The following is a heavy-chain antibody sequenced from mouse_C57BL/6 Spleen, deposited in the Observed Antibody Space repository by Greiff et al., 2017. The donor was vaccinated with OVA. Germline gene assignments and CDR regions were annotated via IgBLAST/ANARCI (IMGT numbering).Heavy chain of an antibody. CDR1: GYTFTSYW. CDR3: ARSDDYDPFDD. J-gene: IGHJ2*01. V-gene: IGHV1-55*01. Sequence: QVQLQQPGAELVKPGASVKMSCKASGYTFTSYWITWVKQRPGQGLEWIGDIYPGSGSTNYNAKFKSKATLTVDTSSSTAYMQRSSLTSEDSAVYYCARSDDYDPFDDGGKGTTLTVSS. CDR2: IYPGSGST. D-gene: IGHD2-4*01.